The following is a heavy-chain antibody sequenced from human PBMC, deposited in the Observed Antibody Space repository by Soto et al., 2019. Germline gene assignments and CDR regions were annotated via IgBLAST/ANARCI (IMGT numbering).Heavy chain of an antibody. J-gene: IGHJ5*02. CDR3: ARVGIAAAAFDH. Sequence: LRLSCAASGFTFSSYSMNWVRQAPGKGLEWVSSISSSSYIYYADSVKGRFTISRDNAKNSLYLQMNSLRAEDTAVYYCARVGIAAAAFDHWGQGTLVTVSS. CDR1: GFTFSSYS. V-gene: IGHV3-21*01. CDR2: ISSSSYI. D-gene: IGHD6-13*01.